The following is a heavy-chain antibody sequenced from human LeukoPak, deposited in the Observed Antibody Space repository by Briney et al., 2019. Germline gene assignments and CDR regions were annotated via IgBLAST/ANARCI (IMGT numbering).Heavy chain of an antibody. J-gene: IGHJ4*02. CDR1: GFTFSSYA. D-gene: IGHD5-18*01. CDR2: ISGSGGST. V-gene: IGHV3-23*01. CDR3: AKDRLGYSYGIGFDY. Sequence: PGGSLKLSCAASGFTFSSYAMSWVRQAPGKGLEWVSAISGSGGSTYYADSVKGRLTISRDNSENTLYLQMNSLRAEDTAVYYCAKDRLGYSYGIGFDYWGQGTLVTVSS.